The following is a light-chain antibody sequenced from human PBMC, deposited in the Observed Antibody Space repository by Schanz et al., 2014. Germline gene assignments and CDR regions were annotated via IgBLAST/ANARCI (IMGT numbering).Light chain of an antibody. J-gene: IGLJ1*01. CDR3: SSYGGSHNYV. V-gene: IGLV2-8*01. CDR2: EVS. CDR1: SSDVGGYNY. Sequence: QSALTQPPSASGSPGQSVTISCTGTSSDVGGYNYVSWYQQHPGKAPKLMIYEVSNRPSGVSNRFSGSKSGNTASLTVSGLQAEDEADYYCSSYGGSHNYVFGTGTKLTVL.